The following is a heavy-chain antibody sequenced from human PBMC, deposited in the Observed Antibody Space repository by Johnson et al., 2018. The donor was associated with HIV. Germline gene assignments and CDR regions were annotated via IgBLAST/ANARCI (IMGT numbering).Heavy chain of an antibody. CDR2: IWYDGSNK. J-gene: IGHJ3*01. V-gene: IGHV3-33*06. CDR1: GFTFSSYG. Sequence: QVQLVESGGGVVQPGRSLRLSCTASGFTFSSYGLHWVRQAPGKGLEWVAVIWYDGSNKYYADSVKGRFTISRDNSKNTLYHQMNSLRAEDTAVYYCAKDLCTEREDDVFDVWGQGTMVTVSS. D-gene: IGHD1-26*01. CDR3: AKDLCTEREDDVFDV.